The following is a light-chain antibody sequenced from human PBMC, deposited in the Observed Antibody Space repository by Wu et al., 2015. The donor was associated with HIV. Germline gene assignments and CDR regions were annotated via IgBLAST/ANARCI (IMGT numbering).Light chain of an antibody. CDR2: QAS. CDR3: QQYDSQST. V-gene: IGKV1-5*03. Sequence: IQMTQSPSTLSASVGDRVTMTCRASQSISTWLAWYRQKPGKAPKLLISQASSLQGGVPLRFSGSGSGTEFTLTISNLQPDDFATYYCQQYDSQSTFGQGTKVDIK. CDR1: QSISTW. J-gene: IGKJ1*01.